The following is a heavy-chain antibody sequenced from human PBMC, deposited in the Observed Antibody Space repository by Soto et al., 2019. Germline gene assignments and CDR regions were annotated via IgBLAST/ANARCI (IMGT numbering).Heavy chain of an antibody. Sequence: QAQMMESGGGVVQPGRSLRLSCAASGFTFSSYAMHWVRQAPGKGLEWLAVISCDGRDIYDADSVKGRFIISRDNSQDPLYLQLNSLRAEDPAVYYCAAGDFRSGSLIYWGQGPLVTVSS. CDR1: GFTFSSYA. J-gene: IGHJ1*01. CDR2: ISCDGRDI. D-gene: IGHD5-12*01. CDR3: AAGDFRSGSLIY. V-gene: IGHV3-30*04.